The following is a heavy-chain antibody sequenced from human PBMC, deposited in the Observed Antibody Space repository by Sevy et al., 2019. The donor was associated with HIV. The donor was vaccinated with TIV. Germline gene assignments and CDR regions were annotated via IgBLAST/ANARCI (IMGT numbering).Heavy chain of an antibody. D-gene: IGHD3-10*01. CDR3: ATHPSFGWGTFSFLQD. CDR1: GHTSTEYF. CDR2: ITPTSGTT. V-gene: IGHV1-46*01. J-gene: IGHJ1*01. Sequence: ASVKVSCKASGHTSTEYFVHWVRQAPGQRPQWMGVITPTSGTTSYSQTFRGRLIMTSDTSTTTVHMELTSLRSEDTAIYYCATHPSFGWGTFSFLQDWGQGTLVTVSS.